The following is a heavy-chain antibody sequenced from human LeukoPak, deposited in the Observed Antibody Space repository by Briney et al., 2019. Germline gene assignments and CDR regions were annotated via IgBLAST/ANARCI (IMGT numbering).Heavy chain of an antibody. D-gene: IGHD5-18*01. CDR3: ARDRNTGDDAFDI. CDR1: GGSISSGGYY. V-gene: IGHV4-31*03. Sequence: SETLSLTCTVSGGSISSGGYYWSWIRQPPGKGLEWIGYIYYSGSTYYNPSLKSRVTISVDTSKNQFSLKLSSVTAADTAVYYCARDRNTGDDAFDIWGQGTMVTVSS. CDR2: IYYSGST. J-gene: IGHJ3*02.